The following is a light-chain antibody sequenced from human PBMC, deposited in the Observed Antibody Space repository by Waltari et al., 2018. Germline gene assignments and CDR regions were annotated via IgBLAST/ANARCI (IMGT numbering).Light chain of an antibody. V-gene: IGKV1-9*01. CDR1: QGINSY. Sequence: DIQMTQSPASLSASVGDTVTITCRASQGINSYLDWYQQKPGEAPKRLIYASSTLQSGVLSRFSGSASGTDFTLTISSLQPEDFATYYCQQHSSHPFTFGPGTKLDIK. CDR3: QQHSSHPFT. CDR2: ASS. J-gene: IGKJ3*01.